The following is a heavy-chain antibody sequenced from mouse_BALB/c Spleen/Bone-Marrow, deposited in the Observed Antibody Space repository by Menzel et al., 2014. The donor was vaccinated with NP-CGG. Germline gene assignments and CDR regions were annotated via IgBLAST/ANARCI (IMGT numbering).Heavy chain of an antibody. CDR3: AKGGITTVWYFDV. V-gene: IGHV2-5*01. CDR1: GFSLTRNG. Sequence: VMLVESGPGLVQPSQSLSITCTVSGFSLTRNGVHWVRQSPGKGLEWLGVIWRGGSTDYNEAFMSRLSITKDNSKSQVFFKMSSLQGDDTAIYYCAKGGITTVWYFDVWGAGTTVTVSS. J-gene: IGHJ1*01. CDR2: IWRGGST. D-gene: IGHD1-1*01.